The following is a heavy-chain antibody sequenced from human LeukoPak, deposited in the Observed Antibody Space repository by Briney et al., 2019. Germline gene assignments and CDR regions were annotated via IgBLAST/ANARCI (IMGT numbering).Heavy chain of an antibody. CDR1: GGSFSGYY. D-gene: IGHD4-17*01. CDR3: AREPYGDYGMDV. V-gene: IGHV4-34*01. Sequence: SETLSLTCAVYGGSFSGYYWSWIRQPPGKGLEWIGEINHSGSTNYNPSLKSRVTISVDTSKNQFSLKLSSVTAADTAVYYCAREPYGDYGMDVWGQGTTVTVSS. J-gene: IGHJ6*02. CDR2: INHSGST.